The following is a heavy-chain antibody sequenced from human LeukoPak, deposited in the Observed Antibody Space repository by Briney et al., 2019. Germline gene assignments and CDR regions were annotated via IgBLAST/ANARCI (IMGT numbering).Heavy chain of an antibody. CDR2: ISYDGSNK. D-gene: IGHD3-9*01. CDR1: GFTFSSYG. CDR3: AKDGTYYDILTGGYFDY. Sequence: PGGSLRLSCAASGFTFSSYGMHWVRHAPGKGLEWVAVISYDGSNKYYADSVKGRFTISRDNSKNTLYLQMNSLRAEDTAVYYCAKDGTYYDILTGGYFDYWGQGTLVTVSS. J-gene: IGHJ4*02. V-gene: IGHV3-30*18.